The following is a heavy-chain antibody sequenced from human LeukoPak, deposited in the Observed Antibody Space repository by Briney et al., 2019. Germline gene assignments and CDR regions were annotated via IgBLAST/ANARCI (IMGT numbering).Heavy chain of an antibody. CDR2: IIPIFGTA. D-gene: IGHD2-2*01. Sequence: SVKVSCKASGGTFSSYAISWVRQAPGQGLEWMGGIIPIFGTANYAQKFQGRVTITAGESTSTAYMELSSLRSEDTAVYYCARDVKYCSSTSCYSPYYFDYWGQGTLVTVSS. J-gene: IGHJ4*02. CDR3: ARDVKYCSSTSCYSPYYFDY. V-gene: IGHV1-69*13. CDR1: GGTFSSYA.